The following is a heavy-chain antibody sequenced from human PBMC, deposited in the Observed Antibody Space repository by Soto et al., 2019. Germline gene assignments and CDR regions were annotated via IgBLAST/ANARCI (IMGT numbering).Heavy chain of an antibody. Sequence: GGSLRLSCAASGFTFSSYWMSWVRQAPGKGLEWVANIKQDGSEKYYVDSVKGRFTISRDNAKNSLYLQMNSLRAEDTAVYYCAREGSRTPYNYYYYYGMDVWGQGTTVTVSS. CDR1: GFTFSSYW. CDR2: IKQDGSEK. D-gene: IGHD1-1*01. J-gene: IGHJ6*02. CDR3: AREGSRTPYNYYYYYGMDV. V-gene: IGHV3-7*01.